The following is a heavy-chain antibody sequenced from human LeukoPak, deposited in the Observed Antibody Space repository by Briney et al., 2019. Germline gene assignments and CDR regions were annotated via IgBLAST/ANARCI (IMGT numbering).Heavy chain of an antibody. Sequence: GGSLRLSCAASGFTFSNYWMTWVRQAPGKGLEWVANIKQDGSEKYYVDSVKGRFTVSRDNAKNSLYLQMNSLRAEDTAVYYCAREGAAAGTFDYWGQGTLVTVSS. CDR1: GFTFSNYW. J-gene: IGHJ4*02. V-gene: IGHV3-7*01. D-gene: IGHD6-13*01. CDR2: IKQDGSEK. CDR3: AREGAAAGTFDY.